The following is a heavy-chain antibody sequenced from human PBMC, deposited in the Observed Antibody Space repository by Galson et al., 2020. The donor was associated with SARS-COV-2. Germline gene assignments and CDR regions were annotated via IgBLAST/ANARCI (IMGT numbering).Heavy chain of an antibody. CDR2: INHSGST. V-gene: IGHV4-34*01. D-gene: IGHD5-12*01. Sequence: SQTLSLTCAVYGGSFSGDHWNWIRQSPGKGLAWIGEINHSGSTHYNPSLKSRVTISIDTSKNQFSLKLSSVTAADTAVYYCARGPRDGYPRRYYNDYYYMDVWDKGTTVTVSS. J-gene: IGHJ6*03. CDR3: ARGPRDGYPRRYYNDYYYMDV. CDR1: GGSFSGDH.